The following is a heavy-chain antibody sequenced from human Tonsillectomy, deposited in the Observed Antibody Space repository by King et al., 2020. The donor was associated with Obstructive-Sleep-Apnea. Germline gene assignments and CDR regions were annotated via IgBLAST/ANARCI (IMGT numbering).Heavy chain of an antibody. J-gene: IGHJ6*02. Sequence: QLVQSGAEVKEPGESLRISCKGSGYSFTSSWIHWVRQMPGRGLEWMGRIYLSDSYTIYGPSFQGHVTISADKSITTAYLQWSSLKASDTATYYCARWEESGNSGYFYYGMDVWGQGTTVTVSS. CDR3: ARWEESGNSGYFYYGMDV. CDR2: IYLSDSYT. V-gene: IGHV5-10-1*01. CDR1: GYSFTSSW. D-gene: IGHD4-23*01.